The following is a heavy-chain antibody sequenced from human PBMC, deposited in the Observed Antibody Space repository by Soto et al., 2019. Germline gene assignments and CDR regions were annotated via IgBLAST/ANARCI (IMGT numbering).Heavy chain of an antibody. CDR3: ARVAIFGVVITGPPFDY. CDR1: GYTFTSYG. D-gene: IGHD3-3*01. V-gene: IGHV1-18*01. J-gene: IGHJ4*02. CDR2: ISAYNGNT. Sequence: ASVKVSCKASGYTFTSYGISWVRQAPGQGPEWMGWISAYNGNTNYAQKLQGRVTMTTDTSTSTAYMELRSLRSDDTAVYYCARVAIFGVVITGPPFDYWGQGTLVTVSS.